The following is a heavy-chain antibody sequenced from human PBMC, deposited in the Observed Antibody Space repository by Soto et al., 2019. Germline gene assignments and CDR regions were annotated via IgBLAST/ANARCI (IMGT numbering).Heavy chain of an antibody. Sequence: QVQLQESGPGLVKPSETLSLTCTVSGGSISSYYWSWIRQPPGKGLEWIGYIYYSGSTDYNPSLKSRVTISVDTSKNQFSLKLISVTAADTAVYYCARAQSRRDGYNPGYYYGMDVWGQGTTVTVSS. D-gene: IGHD5-12*01. CDR2: IYYSGST. CDR3: ARAQSRRDGYNPGYYYGMDV. J-gene: IGHJ6*02. CDR1: GGSISSYY. V-gene: IGHV4-59*01.